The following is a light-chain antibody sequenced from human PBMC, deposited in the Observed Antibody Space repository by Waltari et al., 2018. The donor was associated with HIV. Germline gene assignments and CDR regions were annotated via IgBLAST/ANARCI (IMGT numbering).Light chain of an antibody. CDR2: DDR. Sequence: SYALTQPPSVSVAPAQTAWITCGGNTLAPLKSVQWYRKGPGQAPVLVVYDDRDRPSGVPDRFSGSRSGYTATLTISRAEAGDEADYYCQVYSDRGDPVIFGGGTKLTVL. CDR1: TLAPLKS. CDR3: QVYSDRGDPVI. J-gene: IGLJ2*01. V-gene: IGLV3-21*02.